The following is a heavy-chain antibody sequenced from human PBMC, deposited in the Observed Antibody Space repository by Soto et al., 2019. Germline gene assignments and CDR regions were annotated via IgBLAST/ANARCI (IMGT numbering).Heavy chain of an antibody. Sequence: PSETLSLTCTVSGGSISSGGYYWSWIRQHPGKGLEWIGYIYYSGSTYYNPSLKSRVTISVDTSKNQFSLKLSSVTAADTAVYYCASLSSNDGSGFYYFDEWGQGTLVTVSS. V-gene: IGHV4-31*03. CDR2: IYYSGST. CDR3: ASLSSNDGSGFYYFDE. CDR1: GGSISSGGYY. J-gene: IGHJ4*02. D-gene: IGHD3-10*01.